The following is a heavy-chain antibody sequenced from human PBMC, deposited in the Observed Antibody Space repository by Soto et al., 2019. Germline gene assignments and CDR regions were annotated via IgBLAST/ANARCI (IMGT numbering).Heavy chain of an antibody. Sequence: PSETLSLTCTVSGGSISSGDYYWSWIRQPPGKGLEWIGYIYYSGSTYYNPSLKSRVTISVDTSKNQFSLKLSSVTAADTAVYYCARLELTGTTLAEVREFDPWGQGTLVTVSS. J-gene: IGHJ5*02. D-gene: IGHD1-7*01. CDR1: GGSISSGDYY. V-gene: IGHV4-30-4*01. CDR3: ARLELTGTTLAEVREFDP. CDR2: IYYSGST.